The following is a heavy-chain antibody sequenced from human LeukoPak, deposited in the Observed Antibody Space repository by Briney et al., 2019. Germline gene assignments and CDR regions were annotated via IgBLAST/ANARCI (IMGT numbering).Heavy chain of an antibody. V-gene: IGHV7-4-1*02. CDR1: GYTFTSYA. Sequence: ASVKVSCKASGYTFTSYAMNWVRQAPGQGLEWMGWINTNTGNPTYAQGFTGRFVSSLDTSVSTAYLQISSLKAEDTAVYYCARAIGTIFGVVIIPLDYWGQGTLVTVSS. CDR2: INTNTGNP. J-gene: IGHJ4*02. CDR3: ARAIGTIFGVVIIPLDY. D-gene: IGHD3-3*01.